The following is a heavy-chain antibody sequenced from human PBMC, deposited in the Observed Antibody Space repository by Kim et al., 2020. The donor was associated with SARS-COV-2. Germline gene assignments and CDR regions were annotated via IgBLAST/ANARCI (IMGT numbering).Heavy chain of an antibody. Sequence: GGSLRLSCAASGLTLRSYAMNWVRQGPGKGRDWVSSITLGGDTYYAPSVKGRFTISRDNFKDTLSLQMNSLRAENTGNYYVVPCVTLAVRSGGCIFFD. CDR2: ITLGGDT. D-gene: IGHD6-19*01. CDR3: VPCVTLAVRSGGCIFFD. CDR1: GLTLRSYA. V-gene: IGHV3-23*01. J-gene: IGHJ4*01.